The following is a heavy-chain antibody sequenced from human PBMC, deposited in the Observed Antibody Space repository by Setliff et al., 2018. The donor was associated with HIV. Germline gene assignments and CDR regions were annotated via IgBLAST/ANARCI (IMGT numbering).Heavy chain of an antibody. Sequence: PGGSLRLSCAASGFTFTSYWMIWVRQAPGKGLEWVANINQDGSEKNYVDSVKGRFTISRDNAKNSLYLQMDSLRVEDTTVYYCARGPPSGTTRRNNWFDPWGQGTLVTVSS. J-gene: IGHJ5*02. D-gene: IGHD1-1*01. V-gene: IGHV3-7*01. CDR1: GFTFTSYW. CDR2: INQDGSEK. CDR3: ARGPPSGTTRRNNWFDP.